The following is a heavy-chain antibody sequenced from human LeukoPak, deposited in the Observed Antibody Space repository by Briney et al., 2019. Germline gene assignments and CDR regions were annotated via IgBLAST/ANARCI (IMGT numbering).Heavy chain of an antibody. D-gene: IGHD5-18*01. Sequence: SLRXSCXASGFTFSSYAMHWVRQAPGKGLEWVAVISYDGSNKYYADSVKGRFTISRDNSKNTLYLQMNSLRAEDTAVYYCARRTWIQLWSNFDYWGQGTLVTVSS. CDR2: ISYDGSNK. CDR3: ARRTWIQLWSNFDY. J-gene: IGHJ4*02. V-gene: IGHV3-30-3*01. CDR1: GFTFSSYA.